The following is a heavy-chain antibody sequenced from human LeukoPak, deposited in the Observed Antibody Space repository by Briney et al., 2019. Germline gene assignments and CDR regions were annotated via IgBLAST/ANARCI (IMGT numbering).Heavy chain of an antibody. CDR2: ISSSSSYI. Sequence: GGSLRLSCAASGFTFSSYSMNWVRQAPGKGLEWVSSISSSSSYIYYADSVKGRFTISRDNAKNSLYLQMNSLRAEDTAVYYCARDRGSYYLAFFDYRGQGTLVTVSS. CDR3: ARDRGSYYLAFFDY. CDR1: GFTFSSYS. J-gene: IGHJ4*02. D-gene: IGHD1-26*01. V-gene: IGHV3-21*01.